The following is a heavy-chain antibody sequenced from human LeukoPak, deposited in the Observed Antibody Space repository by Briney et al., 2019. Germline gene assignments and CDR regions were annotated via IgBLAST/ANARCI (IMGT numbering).Heavy chain of an antibody. CDR2: IYYSGST. J-gene: IGHJ4*02. D-gene: IGHD4-17*01. CDR3: ASGRDYGDYGFDY. Sequence: PSETLSLTCTVSGGSISSSSYYWGWIRQPPGKGLEWIGSIYYSGSTYYNPSLKSRVTISVDTSKNQFSLKLSSVTAADTAVYYCASGRDYGDYGFDYWGQGTLVTVSS. V-gene: IGHV4-39*07. CDR1: GGSISSSSYY.